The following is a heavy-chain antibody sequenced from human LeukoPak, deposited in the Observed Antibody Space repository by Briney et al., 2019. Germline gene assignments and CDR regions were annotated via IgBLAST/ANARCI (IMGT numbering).Heavy chain of an antibody. V-gene: IGHV1-69*05. CDR2: IIPIFGTA. CDR1: GGTFSSYA. CDR3: ATVKAFDSSGPYYMDV. J-gene: IGHJ6*03. D-gene: IGHD3-22*01. Sequence: ASVKVSCKASGGTFSSYAISWVRQAPGQGLEWMGGIIPIFGTANYAQKFQGRVTITTDESTSTAYMELSSLRSEDTAVYYCATVKAFDSSGPYYMDVWGKGTTVTVSS.